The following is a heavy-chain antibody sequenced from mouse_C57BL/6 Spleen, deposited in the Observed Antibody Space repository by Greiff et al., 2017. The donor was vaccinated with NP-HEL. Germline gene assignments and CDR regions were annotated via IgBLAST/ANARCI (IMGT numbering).Heavy chain of an antibody. J-gene: IGHJ1*03. Sequence: EVKLMESGGGLVKPGGSLKLSCAASGFTFSSYAMSWVRQTPEKRLEWVATISDGGSYTYYPDNVKGRFTISRDNAKNNLYLQMSHLKSEDTAMYYCARDGGYFDDWGTGTTVTVSS. CDR3: ARDGGYFDD. CDR2: ISDGGSYT. CDR1: GFTFSSYA. V-gene: IGHV5-4*01.